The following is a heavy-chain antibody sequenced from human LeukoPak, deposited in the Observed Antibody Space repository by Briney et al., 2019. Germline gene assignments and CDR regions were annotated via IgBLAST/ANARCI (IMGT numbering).Heavy chain of an antibody. V-gene: IGHV1-46*01. CDR3: AREVTPRLSLDY. J-gene: IGHJ4*02. Sequence: GASVKVSCKASGYTFTSYYIHWVRQAPGQGLEWMGIIDPSGGSTSYAQNFQGRVTMTRDTSTSTVYMEMSSLRSDDTAVYYCAREVTPRLSLDYWGQGTLVTVSS. D-gene: IGHD3-16*02. CDR1: GYTFTSYY. CDR2: IDPSGGST.